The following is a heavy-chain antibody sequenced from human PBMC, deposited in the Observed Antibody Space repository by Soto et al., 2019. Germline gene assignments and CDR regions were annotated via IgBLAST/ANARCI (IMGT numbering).Heavy chain of an antibody. CDR2: IYYSGST. V-gene: IGHV4-39*01. CDR1: GGSISSSSYY. D-gene: IGHD6-19*01. CDR3: ARRTVNIRTFYSGLKTHCFDY. Sequence: SETPSLTCAVSGGSISSSSYYWGWIRQPPGKGLEWIGSIYYSGSTYYTPSLQSRVAISVDTSKNQFSLKLNSVTAADTAVYYCARRTVNIRTFYSGLKTHCFDYWGRGTLVTVSS. J-gene: IGHJ4*02.